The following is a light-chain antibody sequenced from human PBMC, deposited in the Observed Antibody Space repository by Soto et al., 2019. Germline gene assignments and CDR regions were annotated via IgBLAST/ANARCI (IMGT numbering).Light chain of an antibody. CDR3: LQDLSYPRT. Sequence: GDRVTITCLASESISTWLAWYQQKPGKAPKLLIYGASSLHSGVPSRFSGSGSGTDFTLTISSLHPEDFATYYCLQDLSYPRTFGQGTKVDIK. J-gene: IGKJ1*01. CDR1: ESISTW. CDR2: GAS. V-gene: IGKV1-5*03.